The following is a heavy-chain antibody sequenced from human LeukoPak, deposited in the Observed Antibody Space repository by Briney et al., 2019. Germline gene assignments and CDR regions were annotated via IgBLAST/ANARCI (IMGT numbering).Heavy chain of an antibody. V-gene: IGHV4-59*12. CDR2: IYYNRST. CDR1: GASINSYY. D-gene: IGHD6-19*01. CDR3: ARAEGWYENWFDP. J-gene: IGHJ5*02. Sequence: SETLSLTCSVSGASINSYYWSWIRQPPGKGLEWIGNIYYNRSTSYHPSLKSRVTISVDTSKNQFSLKLSSVTAADTAVYYCARAEGWYENWFDPWGQGTLVTVSS.